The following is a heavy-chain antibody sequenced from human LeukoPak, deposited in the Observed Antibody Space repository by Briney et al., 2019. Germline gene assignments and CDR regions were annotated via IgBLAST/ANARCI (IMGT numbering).Heavy chain of an antibody. V-gene: IGHV4-59*01. Sequence: SETLSLTCTVSGGSISSYYWSWIRQPPGKGLEWIGYIYYSGSTNYNPSLKSRVTISVDTSKNQFSLKLSSVTAADTAVYYCGRVPVHWGQGTLVTVSS. CDR1: GGSISSYY. J-gene: IGHJ4*02. CDR3: GRVPVH. CDR2: IYYSGST.